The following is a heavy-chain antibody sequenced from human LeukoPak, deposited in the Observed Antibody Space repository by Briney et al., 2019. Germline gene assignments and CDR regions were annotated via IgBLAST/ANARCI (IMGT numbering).Heavy chain of an antibody. Sequence: GEALKISCKGSGYSFTSYWIGWVRQMPGKGLELMGIIYPGDSDTRYSPSFQGQVTISADNSISTAYLQWSSLKASDTAMYYCARRNYGSVLDYWGQGTLVTVSS. CDR2: IYPGDSDT. D-gene: IGHD3-10*01. CDR3: ARRNYGSVLDY. V-gene: IGHV5-51*01. CDR1: GYSFTSYW. J-gene: IGHJ4*02.